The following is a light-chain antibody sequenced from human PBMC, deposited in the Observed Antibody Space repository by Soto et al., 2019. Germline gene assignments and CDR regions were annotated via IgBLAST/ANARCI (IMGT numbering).Light chain of an antibody. J-gene: IGLJ1*01. V-gene: IGLV2-11*01. Sequence: QSALTQPRSVSGSRGQSVTISCTGTTTDARDYNYVSWYQQHPGKAPKLLIYDVTKRPSGVTDRFSGSKSGKTASLTISGLQVEYDDDYYFCSSVCGYAFYVFGTGPKLTVL. CDR2: DVT. CDR1: TTDARDYNY. CDR3: CSSVCGYAFYV.